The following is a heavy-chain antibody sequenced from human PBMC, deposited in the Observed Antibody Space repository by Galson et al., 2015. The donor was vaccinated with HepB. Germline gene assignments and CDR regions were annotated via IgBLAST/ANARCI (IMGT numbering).Heavy chain of an antibody. V-gene: IGHV3-30*18. CDR3: AKTNSGSYGDLLDY. CDR2: ISYDGSNK. Sequence: SLRLSCAASGFTFSSYGMHWVRQAPGKGLEWVAIISYDGSNKYYADSMKGRFTISRDNSKNTLYLQMNSLRAEDTAVYYCAKTNSGSYGDLLDYWGQGTLVTVSS. CDR1: GFTFSSYG. D-gene: IGHD1-26*01. J-gene: IGHJ4*02.